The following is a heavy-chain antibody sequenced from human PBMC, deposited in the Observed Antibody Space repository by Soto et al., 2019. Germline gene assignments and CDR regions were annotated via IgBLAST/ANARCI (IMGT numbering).Heavy chain of an antibody. V-gene: IGHV4-59*01. CDR2: IFYSVST. CDR3: ASMIGDPVLSFDS. CDR1: GGSISSYY. Sequence: QVQLQESGPGLVKPSETLSLTCTVSGGSISSYYWSWIRQPPGKGLEWIGFIFYSVSTSYNPSLTSRVTISIDTSEYQFSLKLNSVTAADTAVYYCASMIGDPVLSFDSWGQGTLVAVSS. D-gene: IGHD3-10*02. J-gene: IGHJ5*01.